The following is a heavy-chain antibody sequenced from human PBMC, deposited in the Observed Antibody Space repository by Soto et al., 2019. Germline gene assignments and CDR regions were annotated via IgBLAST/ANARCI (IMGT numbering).Heavy chain of an antibody. D-gene: IGHD6-13*01. CDR2: IYHSGST. CDR3: ARQAAAGSREHLD. CDR1: GGSISSSNW. Sequence: SETLSLTCAVSGGSISSSNWWSWVRQPPGKGLEWIGEIYHSGSTNYNPSLKSRVTISVDKSKNQFSLKLSSVTAADTAVYYCARQAAAGSREHLDWGQGTLVTVSS. J-gene: IGHJ4*02. V-gene: IGHV4-4*02.